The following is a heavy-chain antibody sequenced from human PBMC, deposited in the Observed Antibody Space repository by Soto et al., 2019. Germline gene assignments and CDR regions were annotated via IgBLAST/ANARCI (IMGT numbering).Heavy chain of an antibody. CDR2: INAGNGNT. J-gene: IGHJ4*02. CDR3: ARGLNVYYSDY. CDR1: GYTFTSYA. D-gene: IGHD3-16*01. V-gene: IGHV1-3*01. Sequence: QVQLVQSGAEVKKPGASGKVSCKASGYTFTSYAMHWVRQAPGQRLEWMGWINAGNGNTKYSQKFQGRVTITRDTSASPAYMELSSLRSEDTAVYYCARGLNVYYSDYWGQGTLVTVSS.